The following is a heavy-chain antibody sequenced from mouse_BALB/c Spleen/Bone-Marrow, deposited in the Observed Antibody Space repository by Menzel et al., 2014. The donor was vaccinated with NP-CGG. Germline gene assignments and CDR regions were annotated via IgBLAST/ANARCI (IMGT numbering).Heavy chain of an antibody. CDR2: ISTYSGNT. D-gene: IGHD2-4*01. J-gene: IGHJ3*01. V-gene: IGHV1-67*01. CDR1: GYTFTDYA. CDR3: ARGIYYDSTWFAC. Sequence: QVHVKQSGPELVRPGVSVKISCKGSGYTFTDYAMHWVKQSHAKSLEWIGVISTYSGNTNYNQKFKGKATMTVDKSSSTAYMEPARLTSEDSAIYYCARGIYYDSTWFACWGQGTLVTVSA.